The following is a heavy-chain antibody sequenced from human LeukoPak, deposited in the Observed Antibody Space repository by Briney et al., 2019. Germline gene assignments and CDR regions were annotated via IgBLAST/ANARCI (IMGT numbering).Heavy chain of an antibody. J-gene: IGHJ5*02. V-gene: IGHV4-34*01. D-gene: IGHD1-20*01. CDR3: ARDTRYNWNWWFDP. CDR1: GGSFSGYY. Sequence: PSETLSLTCAVYGGSFSGYYWSWIRQPPGKGLEWIGEINHSGSTNYNPSLKSRVTISVDTSKNQFSLKLSSVTAADTAVYYCARDTRYNWNWWFDPWGQRTLVTVSS. CDR2: INHSGST.